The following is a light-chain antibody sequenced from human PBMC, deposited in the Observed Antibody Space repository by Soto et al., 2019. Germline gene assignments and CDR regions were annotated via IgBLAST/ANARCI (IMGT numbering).Light chain of an antibody. CDR1: QNIRSR. CDR3: QQYNNWPRT. J-gene: IGKJ1*01. CDR2: GAS. Sequence: MTQSPSTLSASVGDRSTITGLASQNIRSRLAWFQQKPGQAPRLLIYGASTRATGIPARFSGSGSGTEFTLTISSLQSEDFAVYYCQQYNNWPRTVGQVTKVEIK. V-gene: IGKV3-15*01.